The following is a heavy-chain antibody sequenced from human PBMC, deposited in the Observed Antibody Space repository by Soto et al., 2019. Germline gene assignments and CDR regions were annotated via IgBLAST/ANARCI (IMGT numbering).Heavy chain of an antibody. D-gene: IGHD1-1*01. CDR3: AREKRANCYFDY. CDR1: GFTFSNYW. Sequence: EVQLVESGGGLVQPGGSLRLSCEASGFTFSNYWMSWVRQAPGKGLEWVANINQDGSEKYFVGSVNGRFTISRDNAKNSLFLQVNSLRAEDTAVYYCAREKRANCYFDYWGQGTLVTVSS. CDR2: INQDGSEK. J-gene: IGHJ4*02. V-gene: IGHV3-7*01.